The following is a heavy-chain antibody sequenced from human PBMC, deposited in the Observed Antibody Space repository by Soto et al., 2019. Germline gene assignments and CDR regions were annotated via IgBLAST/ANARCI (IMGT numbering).Heavy chain of an antibody. J-gene: IGHJ4*02. CDR2: ISGYDGNT. Sequence: ASVKVSCKASGYTFTSYGISWGRQAPGQGLEWVGWISGYDGNTNYAHKFRGRVTVTTDTSTNTAYMDLSSLRSDDTAVYYCVAGGTRWLRSPFDYWGQGTLVTVSS. D-gene: IGHD5-12*01. CDR3: VAGGTRWLRSPFDY. V-gene: IGHV1-18*01. CDR1: GYTFTSYG.